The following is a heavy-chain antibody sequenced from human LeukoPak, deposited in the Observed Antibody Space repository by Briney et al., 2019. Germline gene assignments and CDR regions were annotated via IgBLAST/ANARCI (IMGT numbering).Heavy chain of an antibody. V-gene: IGHV4-39*01. D-gene: IGHD3-22*01. Sequence: SETLSLTCTVPGGSINTKTHYWACIRQTPGKGLEWIGSVFYNGNTYYNPSLKSRVAISVDTSKNQFSLRLTAVTAADTAVYYCAKHGEDSSGYYADFFDHCGQGTLITVSS. CDR3: AKHGEDSSGYYADFFDH. CDR2: VFYNGNT. J-gene: IGHJ4*02. CDR1: GGSINTKTHY.